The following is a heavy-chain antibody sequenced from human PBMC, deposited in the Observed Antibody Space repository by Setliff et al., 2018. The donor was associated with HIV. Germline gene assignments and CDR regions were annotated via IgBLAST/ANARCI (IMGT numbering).Heavy chain of an antibody. Sequence: SETLSLTCSVSGGPISGHFWSWIRQPPGKGLEWIGYIYGNGNTKYNRFLNSRVTMSVDTSKNQFSLNLNSVTAADTAMYYCARLDSSIFGTIKPLHHFDYWGQGLMVTVSS. D-gene: IGHD3-3*01. CDR3: ARLDSSIFGTIKPLHHFDY. CDR1: GGPISGHF. V-gene: IGHV4-4*09. J-gene: IGHJ4*01. CDR2: IYGNGNT.